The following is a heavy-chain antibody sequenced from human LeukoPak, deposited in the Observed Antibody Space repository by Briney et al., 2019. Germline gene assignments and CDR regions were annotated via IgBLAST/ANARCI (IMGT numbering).Heavy chain of an antibody. CDR2: IYYSGST. Sequence: PSETLSLTCSVSGGSISSSSYYWGWIRQPPGKGLEWIGSIYYSGSTYYNPSLKSRVTMSADTSKNQFSLKLSSVTAADTAVYYCARDSRYCSGGSCPETFDYWGQGTLVTVSS. CDR1: GGSISSSSYY. CDR3: ARDSRYCSGGSCPETFDY. V-gene: IGHV4-39*07. D-gene: IGHD2-15*01. J-gene: IGHJ4*02.